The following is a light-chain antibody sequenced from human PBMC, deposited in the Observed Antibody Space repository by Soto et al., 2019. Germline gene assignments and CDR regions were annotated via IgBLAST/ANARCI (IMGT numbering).Light chain of an antibody. CDR2: GAS. Sequence: ELVLTQSPVTLSLSPGERATLSCRASQSVSSSYLAWYQQKPGQAPRLLIYGASSRATGIPDGFSGSGSGTDFTLTISRLEPEDFAVYYCQQCGSSPITFGQGTRLEIK. CDR1: QSVSSSY. CDR3: QQCGSSPIT. J-gene: IGKJ5*01. V-gene: IGKV3-20*01.